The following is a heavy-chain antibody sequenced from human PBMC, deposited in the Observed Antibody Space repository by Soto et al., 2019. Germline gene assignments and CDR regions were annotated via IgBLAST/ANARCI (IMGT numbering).Heavy chain of an antibody. Sequence: PGGALRLSCAASGFTFSSAAMGWVRQAPGKGLEWVSLVSATAGTTYYTDSVKGRFTISRDNSRNTVYLQMNSLRADDTAVYYCAKDRLAGGFDYWGQGTLVTVSS. CDR1: GFTFSSAA. J-gene: IGHJ4*02. V-gene: IGHV3-23*01. CDR2: VSATAGTT. CDR3: AKDRLAGGFDY. D-gene: IGHD3-16*01.